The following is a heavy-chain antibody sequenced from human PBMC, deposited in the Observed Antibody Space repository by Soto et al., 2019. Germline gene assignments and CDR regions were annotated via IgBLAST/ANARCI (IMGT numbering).Heavy chain of an antibody. CDR2: IIPVFGTA. V-gene: IGHV1-69*12. D-gene: IGHD4-17*01. CDR3: ARGDATKIVVTTYYAMDV. J-gene: IGHJ6*02. Sequence: QVQLVQSGAEVKKPGSSVKVSCKASGGSLSNYGISWVRQAPGQGLEWMGGIIPVFGTANYAQKFQGRVTITADESTNTVYTDVTSLRSEDTAVYYCARGDATKIVVTTYYAMDVWGQGTTVTVSS. CDR1: GGSLSNYG.